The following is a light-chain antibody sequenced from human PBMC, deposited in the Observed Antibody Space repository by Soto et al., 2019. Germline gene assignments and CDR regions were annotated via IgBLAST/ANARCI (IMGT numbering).Light chain of an antibody. CDR2: DVS. CDR1: SSDGGGYNY. J-gene: IGLJ2*01. V-gene: IGLV2-14*01. CDR3: SSYTGSSPDVV. Sequence: QSALTQPASVSGSPGQSITISCTGTSSDGGGYNYVSWYQQHPGKAPKLMIYDVSNRPSGVSNRFSGSKSGNTASLTISGRQAEDEVDYYCSSYTGSSPDVVFAGGTNLTVL.